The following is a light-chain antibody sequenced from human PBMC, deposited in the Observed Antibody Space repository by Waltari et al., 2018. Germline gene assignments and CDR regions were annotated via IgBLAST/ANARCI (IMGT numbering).Light chain of an antibody. CDR1: SSDIGGYNY. Sequence: QSALTQPASVSGSPGQSITISCTGTSSDIGGYNYVSWYQQHPGKAPKLLIYDVSHRPSGVSNRFSGSKSGNTASLTISGLQAGDEADYYCSSYTSSSTIVFGSGTKVTVL. CDR2: DVS. V-gene: IGLV2-14*03. J-gene: IGLJ6*01. CDR3: SSYTSSSTIV.